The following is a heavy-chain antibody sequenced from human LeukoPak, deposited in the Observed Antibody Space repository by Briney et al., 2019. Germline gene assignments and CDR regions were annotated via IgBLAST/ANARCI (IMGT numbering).Heavy chain of an antibody. V-gene: IGHV3-74*01. CDR2: INPGGSSI. CDR1: GFTFSSYW. Sequence: GGSLRLSCAASGFTFSSYWMHWVRQVPGKWLVWVARINPGGSSITYADSVKGRFTISRDNAKNTLYLQIDSLRAEDTGVYYFARSNQADDYWGQGTLVTVSS. J-gene: IGHJ4*02. D-gene: IGHD1-14*01. CDR3: ARSNQADDY.